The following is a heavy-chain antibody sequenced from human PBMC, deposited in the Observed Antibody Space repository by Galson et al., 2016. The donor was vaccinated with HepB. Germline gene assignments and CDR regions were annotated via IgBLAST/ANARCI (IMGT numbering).Heavy chain of an antibody. CDR1: GFTFSSYG. D-gene: IGHD2-2*01. V-gene: IGHV3-30*18. Sequence: LRLSCAASGFTFSSYGMHWVRQAPGKGLEWVAFISYDGSNKKYADSVKGRFTISRDNSKKTPYLQMNSLRAEDTAVYYCAKDGRIYCSSASCHDHFHYWGQGTLVTVSS. J-gene: IGHJ4*02. CDR2: ISYDGSNK. CDR3: AKDGRIYCSSASCHDHFHY.